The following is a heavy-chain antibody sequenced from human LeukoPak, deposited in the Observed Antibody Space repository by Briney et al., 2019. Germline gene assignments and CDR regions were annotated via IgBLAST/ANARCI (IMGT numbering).Heavy chain of an antibody. Sequence: GGSLRLSCAASGFTFSSYGMHWVRQAPGKGLGWVAVIWYDGSNKYYADSVKGRFTISRDNSKNTLYLQMNSLRAEDTAVYYCARERIAAAVEDYWGQGTLVTVSS. V-gene: IGHV3-33*01. CDR3: ARERIAAAVEDY. D-gene: IGHD6-13*01. CDR2: IWYDGSNK. J-gene: IGHJ4*02. CDR1: GFTFSSYG.